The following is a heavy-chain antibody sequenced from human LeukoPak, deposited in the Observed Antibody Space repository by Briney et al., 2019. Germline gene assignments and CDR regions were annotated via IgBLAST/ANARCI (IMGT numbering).Heavy chain of an antibody. V-gene: IGHV3-21*01. Sequence: KTGGSLRLSCAASGFTFSSYSMNWVRQAPGKGLEWVSSISSSSSYIYYADSVKGRFTISRDNAKNSLYLQMNSLRAEDTAVYYCARGSGFKSYYYGTDVWGRGTTVTVSS. J-gene: IGHJ6*02. CDR2: ISSSSSYI. D-gene: IGHD2-15*01. CDR3: ARGSGFKSYYYGTDV. CDR1: GFTFSSYS.